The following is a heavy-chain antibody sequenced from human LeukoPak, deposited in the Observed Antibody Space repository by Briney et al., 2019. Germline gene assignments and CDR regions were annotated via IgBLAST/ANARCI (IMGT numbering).Heavy chain of an antibody. CDR3: AKDGDDGDYVGGWFDP. J-gene: IGHJ5*02. CDR2: ISGSGGST. V-gene: IGHV3-23*01. Sequence: PGRSLRLSCAASGFTFSSYAMSWVRQAPGKGLEWVSAISGSGGSTYYADSVKGRFTISRDNSKNTLYLQMNSLRAEDTAVYYCAKDGDDGDYVGGWFDPWGQGTLVTVSS. CDR1: GFTFSSYA. D-gene: IGHD4-17*01.